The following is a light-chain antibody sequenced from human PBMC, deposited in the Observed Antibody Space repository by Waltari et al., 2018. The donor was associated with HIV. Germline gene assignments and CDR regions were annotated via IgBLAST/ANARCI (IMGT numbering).Light chain of an antibody. CDR3: QQYNIWPLT. V-gene: IGKV3-15*01. Sequence: DIVMTQSPATLSVSPGERATLSCRASQSVSNNLAWYQQKPGQAPRLLIYGASTRATGIPARFGGSGSGTEFTLTISSLQSEDFATYYCQQYNIWPLTFGGGTKVEIK. J-gene: IGKJ4*01. CDR1: QSVSNN. CDR2: GAS.